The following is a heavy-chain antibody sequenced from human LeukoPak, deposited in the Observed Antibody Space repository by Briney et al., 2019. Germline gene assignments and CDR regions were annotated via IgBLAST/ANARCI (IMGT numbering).Heavy chain of an antibody. V-gene: IGHV1-2*06. CDR2: INPNSGGT. CDR3: ARKHDILTGFYFDY. D-gene: IGHD3-9*01. J-gene: IGHJ4*02. CDR1: GYTFTGYY. Sequence: ASVKVSXKASGYTFTGYYMHWVRQAPGQGLEWMGRINPNSGGTNYAQKFQGRVTMTRDTSISTAYMELSSLRSEDTAVYYCARKHDILTGFYFDYWGQGTLVTVSS.